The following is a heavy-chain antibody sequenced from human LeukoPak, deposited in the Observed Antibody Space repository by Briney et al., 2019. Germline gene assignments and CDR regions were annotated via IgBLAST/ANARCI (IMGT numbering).Heavy chain of an antibody. Sequence: ASVKVCCKASGGTFSSYAISWVRQAPGQGLEWLGRIIPILGIANYAQKFQGRVTITADKSTSTAYMELSSLRSEDTAVYYCARDRGRGDGYINYFDYWGQGTLVTVSS. D-gene: IGHD5-24*01. J-gene: IGHJ4*02. CDR2: IIPILGIA. CDR3: ARDRGRGDGYINYFDY. V-gene: IGHV1-69*04. CDR1: GGTFSSYA.